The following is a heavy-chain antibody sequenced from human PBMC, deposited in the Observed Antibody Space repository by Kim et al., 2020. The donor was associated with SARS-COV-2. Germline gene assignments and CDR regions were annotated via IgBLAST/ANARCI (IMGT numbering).Heavy chain of an antibody. CDR3: ARGNYDFWSGYYLD. CDR2: ISSSSSYI. J-gene: IGHJ4*02. Sequence: GGSLRLSCAASGFTFSSYSMNWVRQAPGKGLEWVSSISSSSSYIYYADSVKGRFTISRDNAKNSLYLQMNSLRAEDTAVYYCARGNYDFWSGYYLDWGQGTLVTVSS. D-gene: IGHD3-3*01. CDR1: GFTFSSYS. V-gene: IGHV3-21*01.